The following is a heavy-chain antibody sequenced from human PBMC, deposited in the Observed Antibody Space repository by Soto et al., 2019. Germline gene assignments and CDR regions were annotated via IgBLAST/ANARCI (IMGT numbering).Heavy chain of an antibody. D-gene: IGHD3-16*01. Sequence: QVQLQESGPGLVKPSQTLSLTCTVSGGSISSGGYYWSWIRQHPGKGLEWIGYIYYSGSTYYNPSPKSGVTISVDTSKTQFSRKLSSVTAADTAVYYCARVLCRGGGAFDIWGKGTMVTVSS. CDR2: IYYSGST. CDR3: ARVLCRGGGAFDI. V-gene: IGHV4-31*03. J-gene: IGHJ3*02. CDR1: GGSISSGGYY.